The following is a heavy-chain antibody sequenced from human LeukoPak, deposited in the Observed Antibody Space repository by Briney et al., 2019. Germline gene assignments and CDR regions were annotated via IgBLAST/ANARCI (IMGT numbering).Heavy chain of an antibody. D-gene: IGHD2-21*02. Sequence: PGGSLRLSCAASGFTFSSYSMSWVRQAPGKELEWVGFIRSKAYGGTTEYAASVKGRFTISRDDSKSIAYLQMNSLKTEDTAVYYCTREADCGGDCFPWYFDLWGRGTLVTVSS. J-gene: IGHJ2*01. CDR3: TREADCGGDCFPWYFDL. V-gene: IGHV3-49*04. CDR1: GFTFSSYS. CDR2: IRSKAYGGTT.